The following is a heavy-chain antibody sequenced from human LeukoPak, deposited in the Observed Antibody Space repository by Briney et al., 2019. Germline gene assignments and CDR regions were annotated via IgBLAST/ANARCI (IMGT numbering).Heavy chain of an antibody. CDR2: IYSGGNT. Sequence: GGSLRLSCAASGLTVSSNCMSWVRQAPGKGLEGVSFIYSGGNTYYADSVKGRFTISRDNSKYTVHLQMNSLRAEDTAMYYCARRAGDYSHPYDYWGQGTLVTVSS. CDR3: ARRAGDYSHPYDY. CDR1: GLTVSSNC. V-gene: IGHV3-53*01. J-gene: IGHJ4*02. D-gene: IGHD3-22*01.